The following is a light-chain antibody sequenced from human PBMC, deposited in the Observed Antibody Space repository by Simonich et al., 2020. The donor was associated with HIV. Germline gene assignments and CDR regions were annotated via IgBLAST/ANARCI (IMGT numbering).Light chain of an antibody. CDR2: AAS. CDR3: QQYYSTPYT. J-gene: IGKJ2*01. Sequence: DIQMTQSPSSVSASVGDRVTITCRASQVISSWLAWYQQKPGKAPKLLIYAASSLQSGVPSRFSGSGSGTDFTLTISSLQAEDVAVYYCQQYYSTPYTFGQGTKLEIK. V-gene: IGKV1-12*01. CDR1: QVISSW.